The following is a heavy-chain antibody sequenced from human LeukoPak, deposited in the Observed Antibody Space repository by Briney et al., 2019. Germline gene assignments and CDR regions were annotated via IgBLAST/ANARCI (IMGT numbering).Heavy chain of an antibody. Sequence: GGSLRLSCAASGFTFSSYGMNWVRQAPGKGLEWVSSISSSSSYIYYADSVKGRFTISRDNAKNSLYLQMNSLRAEDTAVYYCARGTWDYYDSSGYTHWGQGTLVTVSS. V-gene: IGHV3-21*01. J-gene: IGHJ4*02. D-gene: IGHD3-22*01. CDR3: ARGTWDYYDSSGYTH. CDR1: GFTFSSYG. CDR2: ISSSSSYI.